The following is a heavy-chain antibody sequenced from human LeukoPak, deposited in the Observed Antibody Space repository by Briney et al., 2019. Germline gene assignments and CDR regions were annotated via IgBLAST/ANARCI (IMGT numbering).Heavy chain of an antibody. J-gene: IGHJ5*02. V-gene: IGHV4-34*01. CDR3: ARGFRRFDP. D-gene: IGHD3-10*01. Sequence: SETLSLTCAVYGGSFSGYYWSWIRQPPGKGLEWIGEINHSGSTNYNPSLKSRVTISVDTSKNQFSPKLSSVTAADTAVYYCARGFRRFDPWGQGTLVTVSS. CDR1: GGSFSGYY. CDR2: INHSGST.